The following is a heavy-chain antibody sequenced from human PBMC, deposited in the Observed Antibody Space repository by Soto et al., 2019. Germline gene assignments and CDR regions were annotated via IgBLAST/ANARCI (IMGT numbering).Heavy chain of an antibody. CDR1: GFTFSSYE. Sequence: GGSLRLSCAASGFTFSSYEMHWVRQAPRKGLEWISYISSTGSGTHYADSVKGRFTISRDNARNSLSLQMNSLRAEDTAIYYCVRDLHEPLPADVLQVANWGQGTQVTVSS. V-gene: IGHV3-48*03. CDR3: VRDLHEPLPADVLQVAN. J-gene: IGHJ4*02. D-gene: IGHD1-1*01. CDR2: ISSTGSGT.